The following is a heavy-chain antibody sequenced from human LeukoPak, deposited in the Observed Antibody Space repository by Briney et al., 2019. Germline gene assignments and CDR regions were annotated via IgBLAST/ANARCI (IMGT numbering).Heavy chain of an antibody. CDR2: MNPNSGAT. CDR1: GGTFSSYA. Sequence: GASVKVSCKASGGTFSSYAISWVRQAPGQGLEWMGWMNPNSGATNNAQKFQGRVTLSRDTSISTAYMELSKLRSDDTAVYYCARSGITTIPNFDYWGQGTLVTVSS. D-gene: IGHD5-12*01. CDR3: ARSGITTIPNFDY. J-gene: IGHJ4*02. V-gene: IGHV1-2*02.